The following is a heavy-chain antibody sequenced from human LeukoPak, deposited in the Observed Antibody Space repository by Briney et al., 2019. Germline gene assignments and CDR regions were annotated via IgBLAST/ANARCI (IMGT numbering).Heavy chain of an antibody. CDR2: TSSSGSTI. Sequence: GGSLRLSCAASGFTFSSYEMNWVRQAPGKGLEWVSYTSSSGSTIYYADSVKGRFTISRDNAKNSLYLQMNSLRAEDTAVYYCAGTGQDGSGSYYNRYYDYWGQGTLVTVSS. CDR3: AGTGQDGSGSYYNRYYDY. J-gene: IGHJ4*02. D-gene: IGHD3-10*01. CDR1: GFTFSSYE. V-gene: IGHV3-48*03.